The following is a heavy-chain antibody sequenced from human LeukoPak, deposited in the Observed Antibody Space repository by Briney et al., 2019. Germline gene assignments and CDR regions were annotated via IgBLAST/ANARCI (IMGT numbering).Heavy chain of an antibody. J-gene: IGHJ4*02. CDR1: GFTFSSYA. Sequence: GGSLRLSCAASGFTFSSYAMHWVRQAPGKGLEWVAVISYDGSNKYYEDSVKGRFTISRDNSKNTLYLQMNSLRAEDTAVYYCARAGVAGVAADRFDYFDYWGQGTLVTVSS. V-gene: IGHV3-30-3*01. D-gene: IGHD3-3*01. CDR2: ISYDGSNK. CDR3: ARAGVAGVAADRFDYFDY.